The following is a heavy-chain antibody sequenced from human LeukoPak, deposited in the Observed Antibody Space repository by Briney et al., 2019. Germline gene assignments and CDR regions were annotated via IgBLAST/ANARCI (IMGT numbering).Heavy chain of an antibody. V-gene: IGHV1-2*02. D-gene: IGHD3-3*01. CDR3: ARDGRLDYDFWSGNWFDP. Sequence: ASVKVSCKASGYTFTGYYMHWVRQAPGQGLEWMGWINPNSGGTNYAQKFQGRVTMTRDTSISTAYMELSRLRSDDTAVYYCARDGRLDYDFWSGNWFDPWGQGTLVTVSS. CDR2: INPNSGGT. CDR1: GYTFTGYY. J-gene: IGHJ5*02.